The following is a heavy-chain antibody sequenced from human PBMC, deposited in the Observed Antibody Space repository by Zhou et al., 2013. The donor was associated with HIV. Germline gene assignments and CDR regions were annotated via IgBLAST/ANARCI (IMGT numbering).Heavy chain of an antibody. V-gene: IGHV1-69*14. D-gene: IGHD6-13*01. CDR1: GDSLTKYA. Sequence: QVLLVQSGAEVKKPGSSVKVSCKASGDSLTKYAFSWVRQAPGQGLEWMGGIIPNSGTTNYARKFQGRFTVTADTSTTTVHMELRSLRSEDTAVYYCARSGEAAEYYYYYMNVWAKGTTVT. CDR3: ARSGEAAEYYYYYMNV. CDR2: IIPNSGTT. J-gene: IGHJ6*03.